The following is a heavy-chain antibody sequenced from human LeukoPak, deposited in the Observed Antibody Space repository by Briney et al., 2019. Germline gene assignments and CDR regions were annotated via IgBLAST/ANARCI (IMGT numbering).Heavy chain of an antibody. CDR1: GYTFTGYY. CDR2: IDPNSGGT. J-gene: IGHJ4*02. CDR3: ARVGRWYCSSTSCSEPYYFDY. V-gene: IGHV1-2*02. Sequence: GASVKVSCKASGYTFTGYYMHWVRQAPGQGLEWMGWIDPNSGGTNYAQKFQGRVTMTWDTSISTAYMELSRLRSDDTAVYYCARVGRWYCSSTSCSEPYYFDYWGQGTLVTVSS. D-gene: IGHD2-2*01.